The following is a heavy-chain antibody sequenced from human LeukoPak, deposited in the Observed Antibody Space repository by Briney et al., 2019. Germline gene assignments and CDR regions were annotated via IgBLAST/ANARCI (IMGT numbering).Heavy chain of an antibody. Sequence: SETLSLTCTVSGGSISSYYWSWIRQPPGKGLEWIGYIYYRGSTNYNPSLKSRVTISVDTSKNQFSLKLSSVTAADTAVYYCARLRDYYDSSGYYNWGQGTLVTVSS. V-gene: IGHV4-59*08. CDR3: ARLRDYYDSSGYYN. CDR2: IYYRGST. D-gene: IGHD3-22*01. J-gene: IGHJ4*02. CDR1: GGSISSYY.